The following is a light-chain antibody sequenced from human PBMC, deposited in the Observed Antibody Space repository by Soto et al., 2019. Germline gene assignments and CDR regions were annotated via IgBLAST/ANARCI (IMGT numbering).Light chain of an antibody. Sequence: EIVLTQSPGTLSLSPGERATLSCRASQSLSSNYLAWYQQKPGQAPRLLIFGASSRATGIPDRFSGSGSGTDFTLTISRLEPEDFAVYYCQQYGSSAWTFGHGTKVEI. V-gene: IGKV3-20*01. CDR2: GAS. J-gene: IGKJ1*01. CDR3: QQYGSSAWT. CDR1: QSLSSNY.